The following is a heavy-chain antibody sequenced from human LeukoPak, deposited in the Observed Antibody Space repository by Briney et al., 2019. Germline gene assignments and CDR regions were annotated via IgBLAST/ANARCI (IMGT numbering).Heavy chain of an antibody. CDR2: MNPNSGNT. CDR3: AREGLGELTLDC. CDR1: GYTFTSYY. J-gene: IGHJ4*02. Sequence: ASVKVSCKASGYTFTSYYMHWVRQATGQGLEWMGWMNPNSGNTGYAQKFQGRVTMTRNTSISTAYMDLSSLRSDHTAVYYCAREGLGELTLDCRGQRTLVTVSS. D-gene: IGHD3-16*01. V-gene: IGHV1-8*02.